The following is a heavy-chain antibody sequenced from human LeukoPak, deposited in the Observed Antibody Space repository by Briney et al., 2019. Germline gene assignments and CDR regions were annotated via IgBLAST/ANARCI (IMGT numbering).Heavy chain of an antibody. V-gene: IGHV3-53*01. Sequence: PGGSLRLSCAPSGFTVITNDMTWVPQAPGKGLEWVSVLYSDGNTKYADSVQGPFTISRDNSKNTLYLEMNSLSPDDTAVYYCARGVEPLAANTLAYWGQGTLVTVSS. J-gene: IGHJ4*02. CDR2: LYSDGNT. D-gene: IGHD1-14*01. CDR1: GFTVITND. CDR3: ARGVEPLAANTLAY.